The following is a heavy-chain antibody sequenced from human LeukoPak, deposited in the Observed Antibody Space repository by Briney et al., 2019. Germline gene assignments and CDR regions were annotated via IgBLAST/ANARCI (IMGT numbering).Heavy chain of an antibody. CDR3: ASNYRPGIADQGDY. J-gene: IGHJ4*02. CDR1: GGSISSGGYS. CDR2: IYHSGST. V-gene: IGHV4-30-2*01. D-gene: IGHD6-13*01. Sequence: SETLSLTCAVSGGSISSGGYSWSWIRQPPGKGLEWIGYIYHSGSTNYNPSLKSRVTISVDTSKNQFSLKLSSVTAADTAVYYCASNYRPGIADQGDYWGQGTLVTVSS.